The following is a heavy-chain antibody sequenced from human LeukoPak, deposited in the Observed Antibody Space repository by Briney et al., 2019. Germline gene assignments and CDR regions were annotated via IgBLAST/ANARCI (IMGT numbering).Heavy chain of an antibody. D-gene: IGHD3-10*01. V-gene: IGHV3-23*01. CDR3: AKSRSGSANWALRIFDN. CDR2: ISPGGGTT. CDR1: GFSFGSEA. Sequence: PGGSLRLSCVVSGFSFGSEAMNWVRQAPGRGLEWVSSISPGGGTTYYADSVKGRFTISRDNSKNTLYVEMNSLRAEDTAIYYCAKSRSGSANWALRIFDNWGQGTLVSVSS. J-gene: IGHJ4*02.